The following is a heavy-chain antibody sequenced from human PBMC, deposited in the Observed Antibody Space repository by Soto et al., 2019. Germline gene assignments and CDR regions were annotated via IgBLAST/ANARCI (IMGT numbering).Heavy chain of an antibody. CDR2: IYYSGST. CDR1: GGSISSYY. Sequence: PSETLSLTCTVSGGSISSYYWSWIRQPPGKGLEWIGYIYYSGSTYYNPSLKSRVTISVNTSKNQFSLKLSSVTAADTAVYYCARDKGGWDSSSWYFDYWGQGTLVTVS. CDR3: ARDKGGWDSSSWYFDY. V-gene: IGHV4-30-4*01. D-gene: IGHD6-13*01. J-gene: IGHJ4*02.